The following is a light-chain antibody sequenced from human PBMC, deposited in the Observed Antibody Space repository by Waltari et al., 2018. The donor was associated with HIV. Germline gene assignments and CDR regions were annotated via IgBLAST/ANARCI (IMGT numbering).Light chain of an antibody. J-gene: IGLJ2*01. CDR3: SSYRGSSSLVL. CDR2: EVS. Sequence: QSALTQPASVSGSPGPSITISCTGTSRDDGGFNTVSWYPQHPGKAPKLMIYEVSNRPSGVSNRFSGSKSGNTASLTISGLQAEDEADYYCSSYRGSSSLVLFGGGTKLTVL. V-gene: IGLV2-14*01. CDR1: SRDDGGFNT.